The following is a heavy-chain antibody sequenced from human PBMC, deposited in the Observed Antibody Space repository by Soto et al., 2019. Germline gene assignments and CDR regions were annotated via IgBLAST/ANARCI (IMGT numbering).Heavy chain of an antibody. J-gene: IGHJ4*02. CDR3: ARVFSGSYSDY. CDR1: GGSIRSNNW. CDR2: IFHSGST. D-gene: IGHD1-26*01. V-gene: IGHV4-4*02. Sequence: QVQLQESGPGLVKPSGTLSLTCAVSGGSIRSNNWWSWVRQPPGKGLEWIGEIFHSGSTNYNPSLKTRXTXSXXKSKTQFSLKLSSVTAADTAVYYCARVFSGSYSDYWGQGTLVTVSS.